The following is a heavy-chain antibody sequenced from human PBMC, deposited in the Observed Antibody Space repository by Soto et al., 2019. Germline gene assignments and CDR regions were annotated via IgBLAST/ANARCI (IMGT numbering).Heavy chain of an antibody. D-gene: IGHD3-10*01. J-gene: IGHJ4*02. V-gene: IGHV3-30-3*01. CDR1: GFTFSDYA. Sequence: QVQLVESGGGVVQPGRSLRLSCAASGFTFSDYAMHWVRQAPGKGLEWVAVISSDGTKKYYADSVKGRFTISRDSSKNTLYLLMYSLRAEDTAVYYCARGIRGYFDYWGQGTLVIVSS. CDR3: ARGIRGYFDY. CDR2: ISSDGTKK.